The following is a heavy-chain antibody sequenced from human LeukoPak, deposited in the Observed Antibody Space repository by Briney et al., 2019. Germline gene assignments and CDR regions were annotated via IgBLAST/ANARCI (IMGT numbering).Heavy chain of an antibody. J-gene: IGHJ4*02. Sequence: PSGTLSLTCGVSGGSITSTNWWSWVRQPPGQGLEWIGYIYYSGSTNYNPSLKSRVTISVDTSKNQFSLKLTSVTAADTAVYFCARVGTRGYSYGRFDYWGQGTLLTVSS. CDR1: GGSITSTNW. D-gene: IGHD5-18*01. CDR2: IYYSGST. CDR3: ARVGTRGYSYGRFDY. V-gene: IGHV4-4*02.